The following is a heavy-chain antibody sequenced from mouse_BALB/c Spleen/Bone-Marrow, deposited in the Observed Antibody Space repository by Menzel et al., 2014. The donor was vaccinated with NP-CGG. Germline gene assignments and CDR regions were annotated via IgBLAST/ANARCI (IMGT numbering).Heavy chain of an antibody. CDR3: ARATMISTDAMDY. Sequence: QVTLKECGPGILQPSQTLSLTCSFSGFSLTTYGIGVGWIRQPSGKGLEWLAHIWWTDNEYYNTALKSRLTISKDTSNNQVFLKIASVDTADTGTYYCARATMISTDAMDYWGQGTSVTVSS. V-gene: IGHV8-11*01. D-gene: IGHD2-4*01. CDR2: IWWTDNE. CDR1: GFSLTTYGIG. J-gene: IGHJ4*01.